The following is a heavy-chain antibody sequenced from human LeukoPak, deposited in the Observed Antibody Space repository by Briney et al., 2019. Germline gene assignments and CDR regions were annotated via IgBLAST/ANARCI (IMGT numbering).Heavy chain of an antibody. V-gene: IGHV4-30-2*01. Sequence: PSQTLSLTCAVSGGSISSGGYSWSWIRQPPGKGLEWIGYIYHSGSTYYNPSLKSRVTISVDRSKNQFSLKLSSVTAADTAVYYCARARPGYFGVGPWGQGTLVTVSS. CDR2: IYHSGST. CDR3: ARARPGYFGVGP. CDR1: GGSISSGGYS. J-gene: IGHJ5*02. D-gene: IGHD3-3*01.